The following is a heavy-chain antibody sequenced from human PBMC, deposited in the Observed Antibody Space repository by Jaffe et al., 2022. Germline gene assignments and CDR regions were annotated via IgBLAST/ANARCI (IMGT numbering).Heavy chain of an antibody. Sequence: QVQLVESGGGVVQPGGSLRLSCAASGFTFSSYGMHWVRQAPGKGLEWVAFIRFDGSNKYYADSVKGRFTISRDNYKNTVYLQMNSLRAEDTAVYHCAKPSPLGLCRSTNCFNDAFHIWGQGTMATVSS. V-gene: IGHV3-30*02. D-gene: IGHD2-2*01. J-gene: IGHJ3*02. CDR2: IRFDGSNK. CDR3: AKPSPLGLCRSTNCFNDAFHI. CDR1: GFTFSSYG.